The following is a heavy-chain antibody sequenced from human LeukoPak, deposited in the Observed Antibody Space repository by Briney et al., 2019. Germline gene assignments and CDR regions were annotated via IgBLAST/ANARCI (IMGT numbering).Heavy chain of an antibody. V-gene: IGHV4-59*01. CDR3: ARESITRVRDHNYYYGMDV. CDR1: GGSISSYY. J-gene: IGHJ6*02. Sequence: SETLSLTCTVSGGSISSYYWSWIRQPPGKGLEWIGYIYYSGSTNYNPSLKSRVTISVDTSKNQFSLKLSSVTAADTAVYYCARESITRVRDHNYYYGMDVWGQGTTVTVSS. D-gene: IGHD3-10*01. CDR2: IYYSGST.